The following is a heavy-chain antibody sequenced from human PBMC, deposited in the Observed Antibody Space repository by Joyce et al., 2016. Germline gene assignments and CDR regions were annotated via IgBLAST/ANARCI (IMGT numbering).Heavy chain of an antibody. CDR3: ARVVDPAKSFDY. V-gene: IGHV1-2*06. Sequence: QVQLVQSGAEVKRPGASVKVSCKASGYTFTGYYMHWVRQAPRQGRGGMGRINPNTGGTDVAQKFQGRVTMTTDTTISTAYMELSSVNSDDTAVYFCARVVDPAKSFDYWGQGTLVTVSS. CDR2: INPNTGGT. D-gene: IGHD5-18*01. CDR1: GYTFTGYY. J-gene: IGHJ4*02.